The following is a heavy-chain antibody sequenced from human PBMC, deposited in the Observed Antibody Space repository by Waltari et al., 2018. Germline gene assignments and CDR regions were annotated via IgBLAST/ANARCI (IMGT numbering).Heavy chain of an antibody. D-gene: IGHD5-12*01. CDR2: INPNSGGT. CDR1: GYTFTGYY. Sequence: QVQLVQSGAEVKKPGASVKVSCKASGYTFTGYYIHWVRQAPGQGLEWVGWINPNSGGTNYAQKFQGRITMTRDTSITTAYLELSSLKSDDTAVYYCARRFSAYATWFDPWGQGTLVTVSS. CDR3: ARRFSAYATWFDP. J-gene: IGHJ5*02. V-gene: IGHV1-2*02.